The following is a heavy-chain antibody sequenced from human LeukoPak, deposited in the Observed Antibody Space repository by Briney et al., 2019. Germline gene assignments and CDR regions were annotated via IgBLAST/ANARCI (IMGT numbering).Heavy chain of an antibody. CDR1: GFTFTNYA. J-gene: IGHJ4*02. Sequence: GGSLRLSCAASGFTFTNYAMTWVRQAPGKGLEWVSTTSASGDTTYYADSVKGRFTISRDNSKTTLYLHMNSLRADDTAIYYCGKDRPYDYDYSTASFDYWGQGTLVTVSS. V-gene: IGHV3-23*01. CDR3: GKDRPYDYDYSTASFDY. D-gene: IGHD5-12*01. CDR2: TSASGDTT.